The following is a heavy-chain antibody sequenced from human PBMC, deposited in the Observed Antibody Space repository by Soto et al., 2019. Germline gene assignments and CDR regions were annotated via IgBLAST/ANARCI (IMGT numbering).Heavy chain of an antibody. CDR3: ARDWDFGVVSNWFDP. D-gene: IGHD3-3*01. CDR2: INSDGSST. CDR1: GFSLRSYW. J-gene: IGHJ5*02. Sequence: GGSLRLSCAASGFSLRSYWMHWVRQAPGKGLVWVSRINSDGSSTSYADSVKGRFTISRDNAKNTLYLQMNSLRAEDTAVYYCARDWDFGVVSNWFDPWGQGTLVTVSS. V-gene: IGHV3-74*01.